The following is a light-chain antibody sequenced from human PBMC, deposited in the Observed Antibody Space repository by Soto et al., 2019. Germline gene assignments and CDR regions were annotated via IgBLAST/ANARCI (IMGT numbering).Light chain of an antibody. V-gene: IGLV1-40*01. Sequence: QSVLTQPPSVSGAPGQRVTIPCTGSSSNIGAGSDVHWYQQLPGTAPKVLIYSNNNRPSGVPDRFSGSKSGTSASLAITGLQSEDAADYYCQSYDSSLSGYVFGTGTKLTVL. J-gene: IGLJ1*01. CDR1: SSNIGAGSD. CDR2: SNN. CDR3: QSYDSSLSGYV.